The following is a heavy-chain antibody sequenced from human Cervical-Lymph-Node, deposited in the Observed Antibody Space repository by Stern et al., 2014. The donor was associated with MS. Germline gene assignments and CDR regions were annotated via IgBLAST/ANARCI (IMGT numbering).Heavy chain of an antibody. CDR1: GYSFTSYA. Sequence: QVQLGQSGAEVKKPGASVMISCKASGYSFTSYAIHWVRQAPGQRLEWMGWIIPGNGNRIYSQRFQDRVTITRDTSASTAYMELSNLRSEDTAVYYCARDLTVPYYFDYWGQGTLVSVSS. V-gene: IGHV1-3*01. J-gene: IGHJ4*02. CDR3: ARDLTVPYYFDY. D-gene: IGHD4-11*01. CDR2: IIPGNGNR.